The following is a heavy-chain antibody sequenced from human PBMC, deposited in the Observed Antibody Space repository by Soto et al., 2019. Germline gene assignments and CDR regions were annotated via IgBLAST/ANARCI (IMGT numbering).Heavy chain of an antibody. D-gene: IGHD6-13*01. J-gene: IGHJ4*02. CDR1: GGTFSSYA. Sequence: EASVKVSCKASGGTFSSYAISWVRQAPGQGLEWMGGIIPIFGTANYAQKFQGRVTITADESTSTAYMELSSLRSEDTAVYYCARDPAPTYSSSREGPRLFDYWGRGTLVTVSS. CDR3: ARDPAPTYSSSREGPRLFDY. CDR2: IIPIFGTA. V-gene: IGHV1-69*13.